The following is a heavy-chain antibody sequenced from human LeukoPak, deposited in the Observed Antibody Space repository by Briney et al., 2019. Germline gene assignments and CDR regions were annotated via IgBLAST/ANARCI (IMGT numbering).Heavy chain of an antibody. D-gene: IGHD2-8*02. CDR1: GFSLNTSGVG. CDR3: AHRFLYCTGDGCYTNQLDY. Sequence: SGPTLVKPTQTLTLTCSFSGFSLNTSGVGVDWIRQSPGEALEWLALIYWDDDKRYSPSLKHRLTITKDTSRNQVVLTMTTMAPVDTATYYCAHRFLYCTGDGCYTNQLDYLGQGVLVTVSS. J-gene: IGHJ4*02. CDR2: IYWDDDK. V-gene: IGHV2-5*02.